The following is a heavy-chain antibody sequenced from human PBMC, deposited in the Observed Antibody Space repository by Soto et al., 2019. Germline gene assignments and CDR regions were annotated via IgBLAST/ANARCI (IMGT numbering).Heavy chain of an antibody. J-gene: IGHJ3*02. CDR1: GFTFSSYA. CDR3: AKGEGGQDAFDI. Sequence: LRLSCAASGFTFSSYAMSWVRQAPGKGLEWVSAISGSGGSTYYADSVKGRFTISRDNSKNTLYLQMNSLRAEDTAVYYCAKGEGGQDAFDIWGQGTMVTVSS. D-gene: IGHD1-26*01. V-gene: IGHV3-23*01. CDR2: ISGSGGST.